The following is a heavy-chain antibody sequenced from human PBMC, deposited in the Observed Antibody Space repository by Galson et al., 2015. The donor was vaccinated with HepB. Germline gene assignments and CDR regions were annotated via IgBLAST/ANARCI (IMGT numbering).Heavy chain of an antibody. V-gene: IGHV3-30*18. Sequence: SLRLSCAASGFTFSSYGMHWVRQAPGKGLEWVAVISYDGSNKYYADSVKGRFTISRDNSKNTLYLQMNSLRAEDTAAYYCAKDMGYYDFWSGYRYYYYGMDVWGQGTTVTVSS. J-gene: IGHJ6*02. CDR2: ISYDGSNK. CDR3: AKDMGYYDFWSGYRYYYYGMDV. D-gene: IGHD3-3*01. CDR1: GFTFSSYG.